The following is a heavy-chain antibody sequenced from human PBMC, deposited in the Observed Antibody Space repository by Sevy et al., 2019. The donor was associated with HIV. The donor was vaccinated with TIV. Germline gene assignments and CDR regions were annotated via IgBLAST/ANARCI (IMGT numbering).Heavy chain of an antibody. CDR1: GFTFSSYA. CDR2: ISGSGGST. CDR3: AKGLGGYSGSSGALDI. J-gene: IGHJ3*02. D-gene: IGHD6-6*01. Sequence: GGSLRLSCAASGFTFSSYAMSWVRQAPGKGLEWVSAISGSGGSTYYADSGKGRFTISRDNSKNTLYLQKNSMRAEDTAAYYCAKGLGGYSGSSGALDIWGQGTMVTVSS. V-gene: IGHV3-23*01.